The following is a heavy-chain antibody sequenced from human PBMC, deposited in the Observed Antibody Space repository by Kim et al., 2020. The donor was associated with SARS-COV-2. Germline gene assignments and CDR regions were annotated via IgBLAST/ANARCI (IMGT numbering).Heavy chain of an antibody. V-gene: IGHV3-30*02. Sequence: ADSVRGRFTISRDNSKNTLYLQMNSLKVEDTAIYYCAKIFGASHSQDWLDPWGQGTLVTVSS. CDR3: AKIFGASHSQDWLDP. J-gene: IGHJ5*02. D-gene: IGHD3-10*01.